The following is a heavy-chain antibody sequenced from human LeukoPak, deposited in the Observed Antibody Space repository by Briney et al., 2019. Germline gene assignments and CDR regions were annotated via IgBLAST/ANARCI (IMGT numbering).Heavy chain of an antibody. Sequence: ASVKVSCKASGYTFTSYGISWVRQAPGQGLEWMGWISAYNGNTNYAQKLQGRVTMTTDTSTSTAYMELSSLRSEDTAVYYCARDRMYYDFWSGYTLPDYGMDVWGQGTTVTVSS. CDR3: ARDRMYYDFWSGYTLPDYGMDV. D-gene: IGHD3-3*01. J-gene: IGHJ6*02. V-gene: IGHV1-18*04. CDR1: GYTFTSYG. CDR2: ISAYNGNT.